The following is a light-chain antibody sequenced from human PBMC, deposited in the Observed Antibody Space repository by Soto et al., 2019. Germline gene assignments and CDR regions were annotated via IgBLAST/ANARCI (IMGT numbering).Light chain of an antibody. Sequence: EIVLTHSPATLSLSPGERPTLSCRASQSVSSYLAWYQQKPGQAPRLLIYDASNRATGIPARFSGSGSGTDFTLTISSLEPEDFAVYYCQQRSNWWTFGQGTKVEIK. CDR2: DAS. J-gene: IGKJ1*01. V-gene: IGKV3-11*01. CDR1: QSVSSY. CDR3: QQRSNWWT.